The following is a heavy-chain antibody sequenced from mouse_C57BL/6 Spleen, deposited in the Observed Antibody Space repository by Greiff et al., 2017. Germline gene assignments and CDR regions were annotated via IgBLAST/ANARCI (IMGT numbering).Heavy chain of an antibody. V-gene: IGHV1-12*01. J-gene: IGHJ1*03. CDR2: IYPGNGDT. CDR1: GYTFTSYN. CDR3: ARSNSYDGYWYFDV. D-gene: IGHD2-12*01. Sequence: QVQLQQSGAELARPGASVKMSCKASGYTFTSYNINWVKQKPRQGLEWIGAIYPGNGDTSYNQKFKGKATLTVDTSSSTACMQLSSQTSEASADYWWARSNSYDGYWYFDVWGKGTTVTVSS.